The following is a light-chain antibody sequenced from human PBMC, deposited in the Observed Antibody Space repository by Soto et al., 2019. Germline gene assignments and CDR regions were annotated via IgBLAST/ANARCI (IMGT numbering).Light chain of an antibody. CDR3: CSYAGSSTYV. CDR1: SSDAGSYNL. Sequence: QSALTQPASVSGSPGQSITISCTGTSSDAGSYNLVSWYQQPPGKAPKLMIYEGSKRPSGVSNRFSGSKSGNTASLTISGLQAEDEADYYCCSYAGSSTYVFGTGTKVTVL. CDR2: EGS. J-gene: IGLJ1*01. V-gene: IGLV2-23*01.